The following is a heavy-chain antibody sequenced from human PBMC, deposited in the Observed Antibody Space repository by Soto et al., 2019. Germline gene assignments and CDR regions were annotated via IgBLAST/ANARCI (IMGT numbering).Heavy chain of an antibody. Sequence: SETLSLTCTVSGDSVSNYYWSWIRQPAGRGLEWIGRVYSSGATTYNPSLNGRVTMSVDTSRNQFSLRLSSVTAADTAIYYCTKGPNWNYYYFCVDVWGQGTA. D-gene: IGHD1-20*01. CDR1: GDSVSNYY. CDR2: VYSSGAT. V-gene: IGHV4-4*07. J-gene: IGHJ6*02. CDR3: TKGPNWNYYYFCVDV.